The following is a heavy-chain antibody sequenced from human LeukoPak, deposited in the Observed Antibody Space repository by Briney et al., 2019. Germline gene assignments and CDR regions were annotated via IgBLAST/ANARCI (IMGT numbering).Heavy chain of an antibody. D-gene: IGHD6-19*01. V-gene: IGHV1-69*01. CDR3: ARGKQWLVRGYYFDY. Sequence: ASVKVSCKASGSTFSSYAISWVRQAPGQGLEWMGGIIPIFGTANYAQKFQGRVTITADESTSTAYMELSSLRSEDTAVYYCARGKQWLVRGYYFDYWGQGTLVTVSS. J-gene: IGHJ4*02. CDR2: IIPIFGTA. CDR1: GSTFSSYA.